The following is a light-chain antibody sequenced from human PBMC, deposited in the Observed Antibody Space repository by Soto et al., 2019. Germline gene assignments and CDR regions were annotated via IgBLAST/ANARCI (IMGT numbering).Light chain of an antibody. CDR1: QSVSSSY. CDR3: QQYGSSPEFT. V-gene: IGKV3-20*01. Sequence: EIVLTQSPGTLSLSPGERATLSCRASQSVSSSYLAWYQQKPGQAPRLLIYGASSRPPGIPDRFSGSGSGTDFTLTISRREPEDFAVYYCQQYGSSPEFTFGPGTKVDI. CDR2: GAS. J-gene: IGKJ3*01.